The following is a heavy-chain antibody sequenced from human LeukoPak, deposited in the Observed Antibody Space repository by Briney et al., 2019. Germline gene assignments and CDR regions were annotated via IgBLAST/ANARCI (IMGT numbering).Heavy chain of an antibody. CDR3: ARMDWYYYGSGSYLKAYYYYMDV. D-gene: IGHD3-10*01. Sequence: PSETLSLTCTVSGGSISSYYWSWIRQPPGKGLEWIGYIYYSGSTNYNPSLKSRVTISVDTSKNQFSLKLSSVTAADTAVYYCARMDWYYYGSGSYLKAYYYYMDVWGKGTTVTISS. J-gene: IGHJ6*03. V-gene: IGHV4-59*01. CDR2: IYYSGST. CDR1: GGSISSYY.